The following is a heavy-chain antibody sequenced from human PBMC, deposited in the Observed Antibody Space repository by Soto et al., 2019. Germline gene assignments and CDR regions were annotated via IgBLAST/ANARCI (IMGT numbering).Heavy chain of an antibody. D-gene: IGHD2-2*01. J-gene: IGHJ4*02. CDR1: GGTFSSYA. CDR2: IIPIFGTA. Sequence: VKVSCKASGGTFSSYAISWVRQAPGQGLEWMGGIIPIFGTANYAQKFQGRVTITADESTSTAYMELSSLRSEDTAVYYCAGVNLGYCSSTSCSRSYFDYWGQGTLVTVSS. CDR3: AGVNLGYCSSTSCSRSYFDY. V-gene: IGHV1-69*13.